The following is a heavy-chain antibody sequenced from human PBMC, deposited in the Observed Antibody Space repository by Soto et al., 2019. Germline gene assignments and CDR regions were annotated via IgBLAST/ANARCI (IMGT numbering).Heavy chain of an antibody. D-gene: IGHD3-9*01. Sequence: SETLSLTCTVSGGSISSYYWSWIRQPPGKGLEWIGYIYYSGCTNYNPSLKSRATISVDTSKNQFSLKLSSVTAADTAVYYCARDRRDDILTGQASYYYYYGMDVWGQGTTVTVSS. CDR1: GGSISSYY. V-gene: IGHV4-59*01. CDR2: IYYSGCT. CDR3: ARDRRDDILTGQASYYYYYGMDV. J-gene: IGHJ6*02.